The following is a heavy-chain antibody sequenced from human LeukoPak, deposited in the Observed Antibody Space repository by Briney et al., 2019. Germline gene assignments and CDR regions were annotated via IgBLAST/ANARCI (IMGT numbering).Heavy chain of an antibody. CDR2: ISGSGGST. V-gene: IGHV3-23*01. CDR1: GFTFSSYG. J-gene: IGHJ6*03. Sequence: PGGSLRLSCAASGFTFSSYGMSWVRQAPGKGLEWVSAISGSGGSTYYADSVKGRFTISRDNSKNTLYLQMDSLRAEDTAVYYCARGALYYMDVWGKGTTVTISS. CDR3: ARGALYYMDV.